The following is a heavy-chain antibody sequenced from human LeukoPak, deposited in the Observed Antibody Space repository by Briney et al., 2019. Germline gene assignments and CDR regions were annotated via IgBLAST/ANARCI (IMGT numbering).Heavy chain of an antibody. CDR1: GYTFTSYA. D-gene: IGHD1-14*01. J-gene: IGHJ4*02. CDR3: AAGGSWEPTFDY. CDR2: INAGNGNT. Sequence: GASVKVSCKASGYTFTSYAMHWVRQAPGQRLEWMGWINAGNGNTKYSQKFQGRVTITRDTSASTAYMELSSLRPEDTAVYYCAAGGSWEPTFDYWGQGTLVTVSS. V-gene: IGHV1-3*01.